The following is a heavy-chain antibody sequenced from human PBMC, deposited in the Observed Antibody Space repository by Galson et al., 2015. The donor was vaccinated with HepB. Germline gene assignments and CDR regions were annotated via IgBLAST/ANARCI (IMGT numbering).Heavy chain of an antibody. J-gene: IGHJ6*02. Sequence: SVKVSCKASGGTFSSYTISWVRQAPGQGLEWMGRIIPILGIANYAQKFQGRVTITADKSTSTAYMELSSLRSEDTAVYYCARARESSGWQYYYYYGMNVWAKGPRSPSP. CDR3: ARARESSGWQYYYYYGMNV. D-gene: IGHD6-19*01. V-gene: IGHV1-69*02. CDR1: GGTFSSYT. CDR2: IIPILGIA.